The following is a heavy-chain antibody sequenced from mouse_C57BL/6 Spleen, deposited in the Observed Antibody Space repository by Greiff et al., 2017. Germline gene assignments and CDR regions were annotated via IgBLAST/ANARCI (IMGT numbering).Heavy chain of an antibody. CDR3: ARHDGTWAMDY. Sequence: EVQLVESGGGLVQPGGSLKLSCAASGFTFSDYYMYWVRQTPEKRLEWVAYISNGGGSTYYPDTVKGRFTISRDNAKNTLYLQMSRLKSEDTAMYYCARHDGTWAMDYWGQGTSVTVSS. V-gene: IGHV5-12*01. D-gene: IGHD2-3*01. J-gene: IGHJ4*01. CDR2: ISNGGGST. CDR1: GFTFSDYY.